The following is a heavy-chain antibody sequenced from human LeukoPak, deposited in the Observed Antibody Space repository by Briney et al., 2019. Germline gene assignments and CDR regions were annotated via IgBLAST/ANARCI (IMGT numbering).Heavy chain of an antibody. CDR3: ATETNGRHYDY. J-gene: IGHJ4*02. V-gene: IGHV3-21*06. CDR2: IGPTGSDR. Sequence: VKPGGSLRLSCTASGLTFSTSGFNWVRQAPGKGLEWVASIGPTGSDRYHADSIKGRSTISRDNANNFLYLQMNSLRAEDTAVYYCATETNGRHYDYWGQGTLLTVSS. D-gene: IGHD1-14*01. CDR1: GLTFSTSG.